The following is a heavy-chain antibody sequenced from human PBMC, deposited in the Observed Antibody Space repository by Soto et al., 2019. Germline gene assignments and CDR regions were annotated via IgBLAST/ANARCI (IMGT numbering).Heavy chain of an antibody. Sequence: ASVKVSCKASGYTFTGYYMHWVRQAPGQGLEWMGWINPNSGGTNYAQKFQGWVTMTRDTSISTAYMELSRLRSDDTAVYYCARVFKNWGGACSSAFFYIGAKGTMVTVSS. V-gene: IGHV1-2*04. J-gene: IGHJ3*02. D-gene: IGHD2-21*02. CDR2: INPNSGGT. CDR1: GYTFTGYY. CDR3: ARVFKNWGGACSSAFFYI.